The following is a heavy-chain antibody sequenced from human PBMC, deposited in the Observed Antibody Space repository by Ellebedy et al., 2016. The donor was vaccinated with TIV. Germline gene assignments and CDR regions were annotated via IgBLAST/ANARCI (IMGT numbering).Heavy chain of an antibody. Sequence: MPSETLSLTCTVSGGSISSYYWSWIRQPPGKGLEWIGYIYYSGSTNYNPSLKSRVTISVDTSKNQFSLKLSSVTAADTAVYYCARDVTTALYWYFDLWGRGTLVTVSS. CDR1: GGSISSYY. V-gene: IGHV4-59*01. CDR2: IYYSGST. J-gene: IGHJ2*01. CDR3: ARDVTTALYWYFDL. D-gene: IGHD4-11*01.